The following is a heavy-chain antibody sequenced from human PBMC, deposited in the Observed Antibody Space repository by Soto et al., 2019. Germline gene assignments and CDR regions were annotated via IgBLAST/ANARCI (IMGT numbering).Heavy chain of an antibody. CDR2: ISAYNGNT. V-gene: IGHV1-18*01. J-gene: IGHJ6*02. CDR1: CYTFTSYC. CDR3: ARDRELVGFRYYYGMDV. D-gene: IGHD1-26*01. Sequence: SGKGCCKATCYTFTSYCISWVRQAPVQGLEWMGWISAYNGNTNYAQKLQGRVTMTTDTSTSTAYMELRRLRSDDTAVYYCARDRELVGFRYYYGMDVWGQGTTVIVSS.